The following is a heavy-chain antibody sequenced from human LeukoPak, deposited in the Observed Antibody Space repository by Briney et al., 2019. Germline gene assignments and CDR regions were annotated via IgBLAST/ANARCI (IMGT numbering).Heavy chain of an antibody. D-gene: IGHD2-15*01. Sequence: ASVKVSCKDSGYTFTSYDINWVGQATGQGLEWMGWMNPNSGNTGYAQKFQGRVTMNRNSSISTAYMELSSLRSEDTAVYYCARGRKESPGVDGMDVWGQGTTVTVSS. V-gene: IGHV1-8*01. CDR2: MNPNSGNT. J-gene: IGHJ6*02. CDR1: GYTFTSYD. CDR3: ARGRKESPGVDGMDV.